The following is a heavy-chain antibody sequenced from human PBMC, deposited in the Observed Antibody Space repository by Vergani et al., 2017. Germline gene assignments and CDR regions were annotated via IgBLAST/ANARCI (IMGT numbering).Heavy chain of an antibody. CDR2: IYYSGST. D-gene: IGHD6-19*01. Sequence: QLQLQESGPGLVKPSETLSLTCTVSGGSISSSSYYWGWIRQPPGKGLEWIGSIYYSGSTYYNPSLKSRVTMSVDTSKNQFSLKLRSVTAGDTAVYYCARRRSGWEPKGYYYYYYMDVWGKGTTVTVSS. CDR3: ARRRSGWEPKGYYYYYYMDV. CDR1: GGSISSSSYY. J-gene: IGHJ6*03. V-gene: IGHV4-39*01.